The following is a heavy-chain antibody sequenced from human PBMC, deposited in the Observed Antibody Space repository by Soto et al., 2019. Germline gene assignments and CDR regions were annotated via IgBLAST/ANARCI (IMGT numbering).Heavy chain of an antibody. J-gene: IGHJ4*02. CDR2: ISGYNGKT. CDR3: GKAAAENYFDY. CDR1: GYMFISYG. D-gene: IGHD6-25*01. V-gene: IGHV1-18*01. Sequence: GASVKVSCKASGYMFISYGFSWVRQAPGQGLEWMGWISGYNGKTDYAQKFQGRVTMTTNTSTSTAYMELRSLRSDDTAVYYCGKAAAENYFDYWGQGTLVTVSS.